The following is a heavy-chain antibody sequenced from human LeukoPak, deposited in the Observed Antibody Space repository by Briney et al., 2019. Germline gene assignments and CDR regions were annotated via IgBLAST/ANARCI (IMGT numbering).Heavy chain of an antibody. Sequence: SETLSLTCTVSGGSISSYYWSWIRQPPGKGLEWIGYIYYSGSTNYNPSLKSRVTISVDTSKNQFSLKLSSVTAADTAVYYCARGTALVVVPAAISQTFDPWGQGTLVTVSS. V-gene: IGHV4-59*12. J-gene: IGHJ5*02. CDR1: GGSISSYY. CDR2: IYYSGST. CDR3: ARGTALVVVPAAISQTFDP. D-gene: IGHD2-2*02.